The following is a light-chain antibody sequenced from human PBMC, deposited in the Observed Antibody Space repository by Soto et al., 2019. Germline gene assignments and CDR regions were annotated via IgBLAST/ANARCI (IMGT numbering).Light chain of an antibody. Sequence: QSVLTQPPSVSGAPGQRVTISCTGSTSNIGAGYDVHWYQQKDPRAAPKLLIYADSNRPSGAPDRFSASKSGTSASLAITGLQAEDEADYYCQSYDNTLGGFGWVFGGGTKVTVL. CDR2: ADS. J-gene: IGLJ3*02. CDR3: QSYDNTLGGFGWV. CDR1: TSNIGAGYD. V-gene: IGLV1-40*01.